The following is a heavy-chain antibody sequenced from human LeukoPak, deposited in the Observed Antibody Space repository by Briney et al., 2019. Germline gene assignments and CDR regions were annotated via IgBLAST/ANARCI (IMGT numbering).Heavy chain of an antibody. V-gene: IGHV3-30*02. Sequence: GGSLRLSCAASGFTFSSYAMHWVRQAPGKGLQWVAFIRDDGSNKYYADSVKGRFTISRDNSKNTLYMQMNSLRAEDTAVYYCAKEGSDYSFDYWGQGTLVTVSS. CDR2: IRDDGSNK. D-gene: IGHD1-26*01. J-gene: IGHJ4*02. CDR1: GFTFSSYA. CDR3: AKEGSDYSFDY.